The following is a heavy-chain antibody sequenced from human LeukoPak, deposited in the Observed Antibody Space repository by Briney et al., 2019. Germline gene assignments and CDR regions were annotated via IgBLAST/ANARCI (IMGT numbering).Heavy chain of an antibody. Sequence: GGSLRLSCATSGFTFSSYAMNWVRQAPGKELDWVSGISGSGSSMYYPDSVKGRFTTSRDNSKNTLYLQMSSLRADDTAVYYCAKGAYYDSSGYYYFDYWGQGSLVTVSS. V-gene: IGHV3-23*01. D-gene: IGHD3-22*01. CDR1: GFTFSSYA. J-gene: IGHJ4*02. CDR2: ISGSGSSM. CDR3: AKGAYYDSSGYYYFDY.